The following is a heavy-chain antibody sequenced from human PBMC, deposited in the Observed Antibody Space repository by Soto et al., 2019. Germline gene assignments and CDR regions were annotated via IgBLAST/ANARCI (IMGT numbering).Heavy chain of an antibody. CDR1: GFTFSSYA. J-gene: IGHJ4*02. V-gene: IGHV3-23*01. CDR3: AKNGPLVTTAFAY. CDR2: LGGSGGST. D-gene: IGHD4-17*01. Sequence: GGSLRLSCAASGFTFSSYAMSCVRKAPGKGLRLVSALGGSGGSTYDADSVKGRFTISRDNPKNTLYLQMNSLRAEDTAVYYCAKNGPLVTTAFAYWGQGTLVTVSS.